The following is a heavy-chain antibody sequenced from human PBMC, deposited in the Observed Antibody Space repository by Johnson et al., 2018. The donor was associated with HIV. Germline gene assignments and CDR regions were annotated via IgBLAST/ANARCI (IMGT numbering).Heavy chain of an antibody. J-gene: IGHJ3*02. Sequence: QVQLVESGGGVVQPGRSLRLSCAASGFTFSDYAIHWVRQAPGKGLEWVAVISYDGSNKYYADSVKGRFTISRDNSKNTLYLQMNSLRAEDTAVYYCARGGSSTGLDAFDICGQVTMVTVAS. CDR1: GFTFSDYA. D-gene: IGHD2-2*01. CDR2: ISYDGSNK. V-gene: IGHV3-30-3*01. CDR3: ARGGSSTGLDAFDI.